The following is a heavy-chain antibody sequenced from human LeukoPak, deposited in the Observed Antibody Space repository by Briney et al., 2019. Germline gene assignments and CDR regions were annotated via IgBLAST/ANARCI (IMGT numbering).Heavy chain of an antibody. Sequence: GGSLRLSCAASGFTFSTYRMNWVRQAPGKGLEWVSYISSSSNTIYYADSVKGRFTISRDNAKNSLYLQMNSLRDEDTSVYYCARQEGYYLDYWGQGTLVTVSS. CDR1: GFTFSTYR. V-gene: IGHV3-48*02. CDR3: ARQEGYYLDY. J-gene: IGHJ4*02. CDR2: ISSSSNTI.